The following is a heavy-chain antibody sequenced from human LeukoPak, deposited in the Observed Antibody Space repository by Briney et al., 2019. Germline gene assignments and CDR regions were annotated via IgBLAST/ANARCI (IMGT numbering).Heavy chain of an antibody. Sequence: ASVKVSCKASGYTFTGYYMHWVRQAPGQGLEWMGWINPNSGGINYAQKFQGRVTMTRDTSISTAYMGLRRLRSDDTAVYYCAREGRVDSAVVLFDYWGQGTLVTVSS. J-gene: IGHJ4*02. CDR1: GYTFTGYY. CDR3: AREGRVDSAVVLFDY. V-gene: IGHV1-2*02. D-gene: IGHD5-18*01. CDR2: INPNSGGI.